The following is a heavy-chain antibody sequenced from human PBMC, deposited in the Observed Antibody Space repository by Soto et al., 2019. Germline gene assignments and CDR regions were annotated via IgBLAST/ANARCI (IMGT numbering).Heavy chain of an antibody. V-gene: IGHV3-33*06. D-gene: IGHD3-3*01. CDR2: IWYDGSNK. CDR1: GFTFSSYG. J-gene: IGHJ6*02. Sequence: GGSLRLSCAASGFTFSSYGMHRVRQAPGKGLEWVAVIWYDGSNKYYADSVKGRFTISRDNSKNTLYLQMNSLKGEDTAVYYCSKSYYDFESGRPDGMDVWGQGTTVTVSS. CDR3: SKSYYDFESGRPDGMDV.